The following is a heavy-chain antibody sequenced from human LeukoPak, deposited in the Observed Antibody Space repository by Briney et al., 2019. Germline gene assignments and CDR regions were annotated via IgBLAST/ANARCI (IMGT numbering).Heavy chain of an antibody. J-gene: IGHJ4*02. Sequence: PSETLSLTCSVSGDSISSSNYYWGWIRQLPGKGLEWIGSIYYSGTTYYNPSLKSRVTISVDTSKNHFSLKLSSVSAADTAVYYCVSGYYYGSADYWGQGTLVTVSS. CDR3: VSGYYYGSADY. D-gene: IGHD3-10*01. V-gene: IGHV4-39*02. CDR2: IYYSGTT. CDR1: GDSISSSNYY.